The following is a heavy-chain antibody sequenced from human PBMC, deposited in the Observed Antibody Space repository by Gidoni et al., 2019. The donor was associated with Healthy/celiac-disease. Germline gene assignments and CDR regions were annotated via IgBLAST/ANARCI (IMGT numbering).Heavy chain of an antibody. J-gene: IGHJ6*02. CDR2: IWYEGSNK. CDR1: VFPFRSYG. Sequence: QVQLVESGGGVVQPGRSLRLTCAASVFPFRSYGMPWVRQAPGKGLEWVEVIWYEGSNKYYAKSGKGRFNISRDNSKNTLYLQMNSLRAEDTAVYYCARDGLDIVVVPAARDYYYYGMDVWGQGTTVTVSS. V-gene: IGHV3-33*01. CDR3: ARDGLDIVVVPAARDYYYYGMDV. D-gene: IGHD2-2*03.